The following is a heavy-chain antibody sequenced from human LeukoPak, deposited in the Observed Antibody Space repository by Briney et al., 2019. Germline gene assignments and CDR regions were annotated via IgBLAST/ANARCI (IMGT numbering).Heavy chain of an antibody. CDR2: ISGSGGST. CDR3: AKSYGRVGYFDY. V-gene: IGHV3-23*01. D-gene: IGHD3-10*02. J-gene: IGHJ4*02. CDR1: GFTFSSYA. Sequence: GGSLRLSCAASGFTFSSYAMSWVRQAPGKGPEWVSAISGSGGSTYYADSVKGRFTISRDNSKNTLYLQMNSLRAEDTAVYYCAKSYGRVGYFDYWGQGTLVTVSS.